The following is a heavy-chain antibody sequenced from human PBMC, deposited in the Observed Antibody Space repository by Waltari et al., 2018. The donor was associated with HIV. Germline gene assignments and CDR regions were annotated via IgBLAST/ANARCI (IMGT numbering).Heavy chain of an antibody. CDR1: GGPIRRSSYS. V-gene: IGHV4-39*07. CDR2: IYYSGST. CDR3: ARDVRDCTNGVCYNHFDY. D-gene: IGHD2-8*01. J-gene: IGHJ4*02. Sequence: QLQLQESGPGLVKPSETLSLTCTVPGGPIRRSSYSWGGIRQPPGKGLEWSGSIYYSGSTYYNPSLKSRVTISVDTSKNQFSLKLSSVTAADTAVYYCARDVRDCTNGVCYNHFDYWGQGTLVTVSS.